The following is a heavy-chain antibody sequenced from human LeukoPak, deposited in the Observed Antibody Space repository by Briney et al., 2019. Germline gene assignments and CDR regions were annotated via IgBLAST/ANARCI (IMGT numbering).Heavy chain of an antibody. CDR3: ATDYYSRNDF. Sequence: GGSLRLSCAASGFAFNTYSMTWVRQAPGKGLEWVSYISGSGSPIYYADSVNGRFTASRDNAKNSLYLQMNSLRDEDTAVYYCATDYYSRNDFWGQGTLVTVSS. J-gene: IGHJ4*02. D-gene: IGHD1-26*01. V-gene: IGHV3-48*02. CDR1: GFAFNTYS. CDR2: ISGSGSPI.